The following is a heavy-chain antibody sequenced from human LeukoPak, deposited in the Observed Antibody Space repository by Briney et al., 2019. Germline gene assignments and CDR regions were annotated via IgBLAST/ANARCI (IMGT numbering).Heavy chain of an antibody. CDR1: GFTLSSYS. Sequence: GGSLRLSCAASGFTLSSYSMNWVRQAPGKGLEWVSSISSNSSYIYYADSVKGRFTISRDNAKNSLYLQMNSLRAEDTAVYYCAREPALYYFDYWGQGTLVTVSS. CDR2: ISSNSSYI. V-gene: IGHV3-21*01. J-gene: IGHJ4*02. D-gene: IGHD2-2*01. CDR3: AREPALYYFDY.